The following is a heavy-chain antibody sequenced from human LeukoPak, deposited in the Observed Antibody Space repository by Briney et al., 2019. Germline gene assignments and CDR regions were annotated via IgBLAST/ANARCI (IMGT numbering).Heavy chain of an antibody. CDR2: ISYDGSNK. Sequence: GGSLRLSCAASGFTFSSYGMHWVRQAPGKGLEWVAVISYDGSNKYYADSVKGRFTISRDNSKNTLYLQMNSLRAEDTAVYYCARAGVVVGPLGAFDIWGQGTMVTVSS. D-gene: IGHD2-21*01. J-gene: IGHJ3*02. CDR3: ARAGVVVGPLGAFDI. CDR1: GFTFSSYG. V-gene: IGHV3-30*03.